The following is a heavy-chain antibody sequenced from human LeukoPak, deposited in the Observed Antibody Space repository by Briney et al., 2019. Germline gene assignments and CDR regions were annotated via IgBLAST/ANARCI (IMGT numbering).Heavy chain of an antibody. J-gene: IGHJ6*03. CDR2: INHSGSI. D-gene: IGHD6-13*01. V-gene: IGHV4-34*01. CDR1: GGSFSGYY. Sequence: SETLSLTCAVYGGSFSGYYWNWIRQPPGKGLEWIGEINHSGSINYNSSLKSRVTISVDTSKNQFSLKLSSVTAADTAVYYCARTIAAADPGGYYYYMDVWGKGTTVTVSS. CDR3: ARTIAAADPGGYYYYMDV.